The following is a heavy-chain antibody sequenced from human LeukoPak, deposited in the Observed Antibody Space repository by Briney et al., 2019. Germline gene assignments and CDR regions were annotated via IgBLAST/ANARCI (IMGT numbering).Heavy chain of an antibody. D-gene: IGHD5-12*01. Sequence: SVKVSCKASGGTFSSYAICWGRQAPGQGLEWMGGIIPIFGTANYAQQFQGRVTITADESTSTAYMELSSLRSEDTAVYYCAVYRGYDYVFRDWGQGTLVTVSS. CDR1: GGTFSSYA. CDR3: AVYRGYDYVFRD. CDR2: IIPIFGTA. J-gene: IGHJ4*02. V-gene: IGHV1-69*01.